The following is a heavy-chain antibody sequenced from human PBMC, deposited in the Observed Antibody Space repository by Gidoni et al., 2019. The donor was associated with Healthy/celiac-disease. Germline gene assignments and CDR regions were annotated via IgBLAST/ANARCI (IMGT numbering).Heavy chain of an antibody. V-gene: IGHV3-21*01. CDR1: GFTFISYS. CDR2: ISSSSSYI. Sequence: EVQLVESGGGLVKPGGSLRLSCAASGFTFISYSMNWVRQAPGKGLEWVSSISSSSSYIYYADSVKGRFTISRDNAKNSLYLQMNSLRAEDTAVYYCARSSSGWFDYWGQGTLVTVSS. CDR3: ARSSSGWFDY. J-gene: IGHJ4*02. D-gene: IGHD6-19*01.